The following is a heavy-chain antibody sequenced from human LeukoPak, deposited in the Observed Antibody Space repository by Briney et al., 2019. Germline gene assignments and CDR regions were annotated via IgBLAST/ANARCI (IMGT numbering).Heavy chain of an antibody. CDR2: IRSKAIDYAT. CDR1: GFTFSGSA. J-gene: IGHJ4*02. V-gene: IGHV3-73*01. CDR3: TRRNDILAGYGFDY. D-gene: IGHD3-9*01. Sequence: GGSLRLSCVASGFTFSGSAMHWVRQAPGKGLEWVGRIRSKAIDYATAYAASVKGRFTISRDDSKNTAYLQMNSLKTEDTAVYYCTRRNDILAGYGFDYWGQGTLVTVSS.